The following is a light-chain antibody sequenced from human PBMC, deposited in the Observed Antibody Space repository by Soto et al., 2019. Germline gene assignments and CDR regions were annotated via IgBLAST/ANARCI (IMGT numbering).Light chain of an antibody. V-gene: IGLV2-14*01. J-gene: IGLJ2*01. CDR2: DVS. CDR3: SSYSSTGTLRV. Sequence: QSALTQPASVSGSPGQSITISCTGTSSDVGGYNYVSWYQQHPGKAPKLMIYDVSNRPSGVSNRFSDSKSGTTASLTISGLQAEDEADYYCSSYSSTGTLRVFGGGTKLTVL. CDR1: SSDVGGYNY.